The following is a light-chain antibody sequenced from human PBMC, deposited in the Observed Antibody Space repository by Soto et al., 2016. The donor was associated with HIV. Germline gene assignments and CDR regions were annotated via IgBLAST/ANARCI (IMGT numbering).Light chain of an antibody. J-gene: IGLJ1*01. V-gene: IGLV3-25*03. CDR2: RDT. Sequence: SYELTQPPSVSVSPGQTAKITCSGDALPNQYAYWYQQKPGQTPVLLIYRDTERPSGIPERFSGSSSGTTVTLTISGVQAEDEGDYYCHSVDSSAFYQVFGTGTRVTVL. CDR3: HSVDSSAFYQV. CDR1: ALPNQY.